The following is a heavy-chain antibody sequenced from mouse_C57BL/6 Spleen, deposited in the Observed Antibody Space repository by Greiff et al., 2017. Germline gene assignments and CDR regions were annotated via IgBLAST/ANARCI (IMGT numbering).Heavy chain of an antibody. J-gene: IGHJ4*01. V-gene: IGHV1-18*01. D-gene: IGHD3-2*02. CDR3: ARRLPYYAMDY. CDR2: INPNNGGT. CDR1: GYTFTDYN. Sequence: VQLQQSGPELVKPGASVKIPCKASGYTFTDYNMDWVKQSHGKSLEWIGDINPNNGGTIYNQKFKGKATLTVDKSSSTAYMELRSLTSEDTAVYYCARRLPYYAMDYGGQGTSVTVSS.